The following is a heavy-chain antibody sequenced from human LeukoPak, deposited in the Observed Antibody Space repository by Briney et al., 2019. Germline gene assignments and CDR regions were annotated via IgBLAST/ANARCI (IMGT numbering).Heavy chain of an antibody. V-gene: IGHV3-23*01. J-gene: IGHJ4*02. CDR2: ISGSGGST. Sequence: GGSLRLSCAASGFDFRSYGMSWVRQAPGMGLEWVSSISGSGGSTYYADSVKGRFTISRDNSKNTLYLQMNSLRAEDTAVDYCAKAIRDHYVSGSYYETHWGQGTLVTVSS. CDR1: GFDFRSYG. D-gene: IGHD3-10*01. CDR3: AKAIRDHYVSGSYYETH.